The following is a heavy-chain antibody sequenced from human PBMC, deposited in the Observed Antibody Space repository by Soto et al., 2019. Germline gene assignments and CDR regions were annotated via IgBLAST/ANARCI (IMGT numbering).Heavy chain of an antibody. D-gene: IGHD1-26*01. CDR2: IYSSGST. CDR3: ARDRSGSKYGMDV. Sequence: SETLSLTCTVSGGSISGYCWSWIRQPAGKGLEWIGRIYSSGSTNYNPSLNSRITMSVDTSKNQFSLKLSSVTAADTAVYYCARDRSGSKYGMDVWGQGNTVTVSS. J-gene: IGHJ6*02. V-gene: IGHV4-4*07. CDR1: GGSISGYC.